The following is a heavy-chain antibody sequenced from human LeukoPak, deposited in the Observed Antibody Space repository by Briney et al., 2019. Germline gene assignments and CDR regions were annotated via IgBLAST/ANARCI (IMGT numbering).Heavy chain of an antibody. CDR3: AKLEVYDFWSGYYDY. Sequence: GGSLRLSCAASGFTFSSYAMSWVRQAPGKGLEWVSVISGSGGSTYYADSVKGRFTISRDNPKNTLYLQMSSLRADDTALYYCAKLEVYDFWSGYYDYWGQGTLVTVSS. CDR1: GFTFSSYA. V-gene: IGHV3-23*01. J-gene: IGHJ4*02. CDR2: ISGSGGST. D-gene: IGHD3-3*01.